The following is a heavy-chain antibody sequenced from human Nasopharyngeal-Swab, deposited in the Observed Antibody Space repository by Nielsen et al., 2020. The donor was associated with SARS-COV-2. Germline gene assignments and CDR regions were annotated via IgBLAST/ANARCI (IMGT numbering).Heavy chain of an antibody. V-gene: IGHV3-9*01. Sequence: GGSLRLSCAASGFTFDDYAMHWVRQAPGKGLEWVSGISWNSGSIGYADSVKGRFTISRDNAKYSLYLQMNSLRAEDTALYYCAKAEHGSGGSCYPLGYYGMDVWGQGTTVTVSS. J-gene: IGHJ6*02. CDR1: GFTFDDYA. CDR3: AKAEHGSGGSCYPLGYYGMDV. D-gene: IGHD2-15*01. CDR2: ISWNSGSI.